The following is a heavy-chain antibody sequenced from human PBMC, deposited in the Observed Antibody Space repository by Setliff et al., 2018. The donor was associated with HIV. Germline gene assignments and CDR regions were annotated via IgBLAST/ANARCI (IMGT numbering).Heavy chain of an antibody. V-gene: IGHV1-2*02. Sequence: ASVKVFCKASGYIFTDYYIHWVRQAPAQGLEWMGWINPNSGATNYAQKFQGRVTMTRATSISTAYMDLSRLRSDDTAVYYCARDRIEGATDAFDIWGQGTMVTVSS. CDR3: ARDRIEGATDAFDI. D-gene: IGHD1-26*01. CDR2: INPNSGAT. J-gene: IGHJ3*02. CDR1: GYIFTDYY.